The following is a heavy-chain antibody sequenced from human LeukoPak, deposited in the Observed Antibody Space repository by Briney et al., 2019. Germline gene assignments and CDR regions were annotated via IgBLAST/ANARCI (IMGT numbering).Heavy chain of an antibody. CDR1: GFTFSTYW. CDR2: IRQDGSDE. CDR3: ARDGDFHSTTGAFDI. D-gene: IGHD3-3*01. V-gene: IGHV3-7*01. J-gene: IGHJ3*02. Sequence: GGSLRLSCAASGFTFSTYWMSRLRQAPGKGLEWVAYIRQDGSDEYYVNSVKGRFTISRDNARNSLYLQMGSLRVEDTAVYYCARDGDFHSTTGAFDIWGQGTMVTVSS.